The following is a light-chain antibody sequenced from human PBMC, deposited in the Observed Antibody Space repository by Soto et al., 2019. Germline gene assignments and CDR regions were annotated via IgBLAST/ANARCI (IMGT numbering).Light chain of an antibody. CDR2: GAS. J-gene: IGKJ1*01. CDR3: QQYGRSPWT. V-gene: IGKV3-20*01. Sequence: EIVLTQSPGTLSLSPGERATLSCRASQSVSSNYLAWYQQKPGQAPRPLIYGASSRATGIPDSFSGSGAGTDNTLNTSRLESEAFAVYYCQQYGRSPWTFGQAPKVDIK. CDR1: QSVSSNY.